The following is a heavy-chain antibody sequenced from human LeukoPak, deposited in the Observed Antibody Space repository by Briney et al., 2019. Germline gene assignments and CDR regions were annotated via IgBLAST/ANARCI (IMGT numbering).Heavy chain of an antibody. CDR1: GFTFSSYA. V-gene: IGHV3-30-3*01. CDR3: ARQWEPDAFDI. J-gene: IGHJ3*02. D-gene: IGHD1-26*01. CDR2: ISYDGSNK. Sequence: GGSLRLSCEASGFTFSSYAMHWVRQAPGKGLEWVAVISYDGSNKYYADSVKGRFTISRDNSKNTLYLQMNSLRAEDTAVYYCARQWEPDAFDIWGQGTMVTVSS.